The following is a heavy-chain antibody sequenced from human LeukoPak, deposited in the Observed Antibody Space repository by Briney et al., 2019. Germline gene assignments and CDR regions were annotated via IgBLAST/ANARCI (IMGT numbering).Heavy chain of an antibody. J-gene: IGHJ4*02. Sequence: SETLSLTCTVSGYSISIGYYWGWIRQPPGKGLEWIGSIYHSGRTYYNPSLKTRVTISLDTSKNQFSLKLSSVTAADTAVYYCARGPYSSGWDYWGQGTLVTVSS. CDR2: IYHSGRT. D-gene: IGHD6-19*01. CDR3: ARGPYSSGWDY. V-gene: IGHV4-38-2*02. CDR1: GYSISIGYY.